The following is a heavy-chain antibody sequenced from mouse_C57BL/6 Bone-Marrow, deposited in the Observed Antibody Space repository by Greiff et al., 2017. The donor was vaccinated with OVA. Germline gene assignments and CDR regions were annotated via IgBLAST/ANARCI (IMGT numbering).Heavy chain of an antibody. V-gene: IGHV1-7*01. Sequence: QVQLQQSGAELAEPGASVKLSCKASGYTFTSYWMHWVKQRPGQGLEWIGYINPSSGYTKYNQKFKDKATLTADKSSSTAYMQLSSLTYEDSAVYYCAREFPYSSGYGAWFAYWGQGTLVTVSA. CDR2: INPSSGYT. D-gene: IGHD3-2*02. J-gene: IGHJ3*01. CDR3: AREFPYSSGYGAWFAY. CDR1: GYTFTSYW.